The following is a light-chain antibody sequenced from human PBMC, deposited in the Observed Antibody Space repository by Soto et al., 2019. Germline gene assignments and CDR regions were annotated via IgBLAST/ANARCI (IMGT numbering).Light chain of an antibody. CDR1: EDISRY. CDR3: QQVKSYPLT. J-gene: IGKJ4*01. CDR2: GAF. Sequence: DIQVTQSPSFLSASVGDRVTITCRASEDISRYLAWYQQKPGKAPNLLIHGAFSLQSGVPSRFSGSGSGTDFTLTISSLQPEDFATYYCQQVKSYPLTFSGGTKVEIK. V-gene: IGKV1-9*01.